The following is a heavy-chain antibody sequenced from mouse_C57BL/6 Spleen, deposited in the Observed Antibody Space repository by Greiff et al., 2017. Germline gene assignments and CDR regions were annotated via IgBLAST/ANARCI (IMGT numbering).Heavy chain of an antibody. J-gene: IGHJ3*01. CDR2: ISSGSSPI. CDR1: GFTFSDYG. CDR3: ASGRFAY. V-gene: IGHV5-17*01. Sequence: EVKLMESGGGLVKPGGSLTLSCAASGFTFSDYGMHWVRQAPEKGLEWVAYISSGSSPIYYADTVKGRFTISRDNDKNTLFLQLTSLRSEDTAMYYCASGRFAYWGQGTLVTVSA.